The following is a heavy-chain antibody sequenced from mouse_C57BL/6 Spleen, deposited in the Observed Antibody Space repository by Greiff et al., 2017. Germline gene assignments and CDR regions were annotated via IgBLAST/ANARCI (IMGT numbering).Heavy chain of an antibody. CDR3: ARTYYYGSSYWYFDV. Sequence: VQLVESGAELARPGASVKMSCKASGYTFTSYTMHWVKQRPGQGLEWIGYINPSSGYTKYNEKFKGKATLTADKSSSTAYMELRSLTSEDSAVYFCARTYYYGSSYWYFDVWGTGTTVTVSS. CDR1: GYTFTSYT. CDR2: INPSSGYT. D-gene: IGHD1-1*01. J-gene: IGHJ1*03. V-gene: IGHV1-4*01.